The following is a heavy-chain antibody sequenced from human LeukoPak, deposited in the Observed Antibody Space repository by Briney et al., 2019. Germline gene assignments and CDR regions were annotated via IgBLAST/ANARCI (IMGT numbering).Heavy chain of an antibody. CDR1: GGSISSSSYY. Sequence: SSETLSLTCTVSGGSISSSSYYWGWIRQPPGKGLEWIGSIYYSGSTYYNPSLKSRVTMSVDTSKNQFSLKLSSVTAADTAVYYCARDMTYYYGSGSSRYYYYYMDVWGKGTTVTISS. CDR2: IYYSGST. D-gene: IGHD3-10*01. CDR3: ARDMTYYYGSGSSRYYYYYMDV. V-gene: IGHV4-39*07. J-gene: IGHJ6*03.